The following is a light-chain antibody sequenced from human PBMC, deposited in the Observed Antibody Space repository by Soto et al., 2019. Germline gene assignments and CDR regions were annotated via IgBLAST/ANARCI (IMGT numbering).Light chain of an antibody. CDR1: SSNIGSNT. CDR2: SNN. J-gene: IGLJ3*02. CDR3: AAWDDSLNGWV. Sequence: QSVLTQPPSASGTPGQRVTISCSGSSSNIGSNTVNWYQQLPGTAPKLLIYSNNHRPSGVADRFSGSKSGTSASLAISGLQSEDEADYYCAAWDDSLNGWVFGGGTKLTVL. V-gene: IGLV1-44*01.